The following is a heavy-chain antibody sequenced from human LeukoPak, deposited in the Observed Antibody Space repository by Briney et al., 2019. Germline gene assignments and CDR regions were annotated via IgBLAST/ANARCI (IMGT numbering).Heavy chain of an antibody. CDR1: GFTFSSYA. Sequence: GGSPRLSCAASGFTFSSYAMSWVRQAPGKGLEWVSAISGSGGSTYYADSVKGRFTISRDNSKNTLYLQMNSLRAEDTAVYYCAKGPRVIAAAGSRWFDPWGQGTLVTVSS. CDR2: ISGSGGST. CDR3: AKGPRVIAAAGSRWFDP. D-gene: IGHD6-13*01. J-gene: IGHJ5*02. V-gene: IGHV3-23*01.